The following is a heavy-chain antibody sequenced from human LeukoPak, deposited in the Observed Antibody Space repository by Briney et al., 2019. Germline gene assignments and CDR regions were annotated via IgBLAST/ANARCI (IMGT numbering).Heavy chain of an antibody. J-gene: IGHJ4*02. CDR2: ISSSSSTI. V-gene: IGHV3-48*04. Sequence: PGGSLRLSCAASGFTFSSYSMNWVRQAPGKGLEWVSYISSSSSTIYYADSVKGRFTISRDNAKNSLYLQMNSLRAEDTAVYYCARVGYYGSGSYFPDYWGQGTLVTVSS. CDR1: GFTFSSYS. CDR3: ARVGYYGSGSYFPDY. D-gene: IGHD3-10*01.